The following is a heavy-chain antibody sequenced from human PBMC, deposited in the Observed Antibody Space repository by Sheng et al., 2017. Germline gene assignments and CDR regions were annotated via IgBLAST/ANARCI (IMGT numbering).Heavy chain of an antibody. CDR2: INSDGSTT. CDR3: TRDRSYASDI. V-gene: IGHV3-74*01. J-gene: IGHJ3*02. CDR1: GFTFTNSW. Sequence: EVQVVESGGGIVQPGGSVRLSCAASGFTFTNSWMHWVRQAPGKGLVWVSYINSDGSTTTYADSVKGRFTISRDNAKNTVYLQMDSLRAEDTAVYYCTRDRSYASDIWGQGTMVTVSS. D-gene: IGHD3-16*02.